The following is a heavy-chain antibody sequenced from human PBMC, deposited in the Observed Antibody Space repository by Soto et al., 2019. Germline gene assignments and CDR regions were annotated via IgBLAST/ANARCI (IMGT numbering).Heavy chain of an antibody. Sequence: GESVTICCKGSGYSFTRYWIISVLQMPGKALDWMGRIDPSDSYTNYSPSFQGHVTISADKSISTAYLQWSSLKASDTAMYYCARLGGYSYGSNHYYHYGMDVWGQGTTVTVSS. CDR1: GYSFTRYW. V-gene: IGHV5-10-1*01. D-gene: IGHD5-18*01. J-gene: IGHJ6*02. CDR3: ARLGGYSYGSNHYYHYGMDV. CDR2: IDPSDSYT.